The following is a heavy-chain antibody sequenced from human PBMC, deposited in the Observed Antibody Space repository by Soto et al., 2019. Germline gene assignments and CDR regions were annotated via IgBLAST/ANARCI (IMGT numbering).Heavy chain of an antibody. J-gene: IGHJ4*02. Sequence: EVHLVESGGLVVQPGGSLRLSCAASGFKFDDYSMHWVRLAPGKGLEWVALSNWEGVNKFYADSVRGRFTISRDNNKNSLYLQMDSLRSEDTAFYFCAKEMGTIYFDSWGQGTLVTVSS. V-gene: IGHV3-43*01. CDR3: AKEMGTIYFDS. CDR2: SNWEGVNK. CDR1: GFKFDDYS.